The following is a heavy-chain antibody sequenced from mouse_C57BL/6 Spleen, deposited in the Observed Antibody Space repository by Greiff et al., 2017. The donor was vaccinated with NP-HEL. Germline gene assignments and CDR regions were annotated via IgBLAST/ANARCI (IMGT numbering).Heavy chain of an antibody. D-gene: IGHD1-1*01. CDR1: GFTFSSYA. J-gene: IGHJ2*03. Sequence: EVKLVESGGGLVKPGGSLKLSCAASGFTFSSYAMSWVRQTPEKRLEWVATISDGGSYTYYPDNVKGRFTISRDNAKNNLYLQMSHLKSEDTAMYYCARDGYGSTYYFDYWGQGTSLTVSS. CDR2: ISDGGSYT. CDR3: ARDGYGSTYYFDY. V-gene: IGHV5-4*01.